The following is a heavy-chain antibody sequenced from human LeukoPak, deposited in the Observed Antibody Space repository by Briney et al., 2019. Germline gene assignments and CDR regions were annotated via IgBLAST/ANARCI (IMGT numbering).Heavy chain of an antibody. Sequence: GGSLRLSCAASGFTFDDYGMSWVRQAPGKGLEWVAGINRNGDSTGYADSVKGRFTISRDDAKNSLYLQMNSLRTEDTAVYFCAKDRAITVAGTGLEYWGQGALVTVSS. D-gene: IGHD6-19*01. CDR3: AKDRAITVAGTGLEY. CDR1: GFTFDDYG. CDR2: INRNGDST. J-gene: IGHJ4*02. V-gene: IGHV3-20*04.